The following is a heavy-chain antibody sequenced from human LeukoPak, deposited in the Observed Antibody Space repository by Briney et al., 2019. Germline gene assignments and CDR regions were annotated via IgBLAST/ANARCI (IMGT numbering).Heavy chain of an antibody. J-gene: IGHJ6*02. CDR3: ARWFSSSWYNYYYYYGMDV. D-gene: IGHD6-13*01. Sequence: ASVKVSCKASGYTFTSYGISWVRQATGQGLEWMGWMNPNSGNTGYAQKFQGRVTMTRNTSISTAYMELSSLRSEDTAVYYCARWFSSSWYNYYYYYGMDVWGQGTTVTVSS. CDR1: GYTFTSYG. V-gene: IGHV1-8*02. CDR2: MNPNSGNT.